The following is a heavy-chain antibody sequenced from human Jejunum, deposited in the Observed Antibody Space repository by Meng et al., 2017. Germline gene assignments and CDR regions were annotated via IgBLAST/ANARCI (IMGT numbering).Heavy chain of an antibody. Sequence: GQLQESCPGVVRCSVTRSFTWSVPGDTVSCDIYDWGWNRQSPGKGLEWIGYILYSGGTYHNPFLKSGVTMSVDTSRNQFSFTLCSVTVAETAFYYCARVPLYSWWDTCGSWGQGALVTVSS. D-gene: IGHD1-26*01. V-gene: IGHV4-61*01. CDR2: ILYSGGT. J-gene: IGHJ5*02. CDR1: GDTVSCDIYD. CDR3: ARVPLYSWWDTCGS.